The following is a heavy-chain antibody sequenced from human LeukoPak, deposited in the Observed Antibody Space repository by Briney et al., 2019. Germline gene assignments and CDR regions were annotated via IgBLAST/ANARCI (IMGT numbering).Heavy chain of an antibody. Sequence: ASVKVSCKASRYTFTSYAMHWVRQAPGQRLEWMGWINAGNGNTKYSQKFQGRVTITRDTSASTAYMELSSLRSEDTAVYYCARSSIVVVVAAIPFDYWGQGTLVTVSS. CDR1: RYTFTSYA. D-gene: IGHD2-15*01. V-gene: IGHV1-3*01. J-gene: IGHJ4*02. CDR3: ARSSIVVVVAAIPFDY. CDR2: INAGNGNT.